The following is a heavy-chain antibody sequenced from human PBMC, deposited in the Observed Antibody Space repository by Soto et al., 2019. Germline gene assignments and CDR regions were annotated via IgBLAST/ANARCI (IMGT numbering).Heavy chain of an antibody. Sequence: ASVKVSCKASGCKFINHYIHWVRQAPGVGLEWMGIINPNGGGTDYAQKFQGRVTMTTDTYASTVHMELSSLRSEDTAVYFCARDSSASATSYSFDYWGQGTLVTVS. V-gene: IGHV1-46*01. D-gene: IGHD3-10*01. CDR1: GCKFINHY. CDR2: INPNGGGT. CDR3: ARDSSASATSYSFDY. J-gene: IGHJ4*02.